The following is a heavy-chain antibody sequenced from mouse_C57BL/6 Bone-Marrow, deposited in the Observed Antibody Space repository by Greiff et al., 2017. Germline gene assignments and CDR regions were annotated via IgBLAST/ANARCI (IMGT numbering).Heavy chain of an antibody. CDR1: GFNIKNTY. J-gene: IGHJ3*01. D-gene: IGHD2-5*01. CDR3: ARWAYYSNYLFAY. CDR2: IDPANGNT. Sequence: EVQGVESVAELVRPGASVKLSCTASGFNIKNTYMHWVKQRPEQGLEWIGRIDPANGNTKYAPKFQGKATITADTSSNTAYLQLSSLTYEDTAIYYCARWAYYSNYLFAYWGQGTLVTVSA. V-gene: IGHV14-3*01.